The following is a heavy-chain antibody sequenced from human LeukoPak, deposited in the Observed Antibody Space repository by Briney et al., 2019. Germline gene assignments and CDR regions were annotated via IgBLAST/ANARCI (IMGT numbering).Heavy chain of an antibody. J-gene: IGHJ6*04. CDR1: GYTFTGYY. D-gene: IGHD4-23*01. V-gene: IGHV1-2*02. CDR2: INPNSGGT. Sequence: ASVKVSCKASGYTFTGYYMHWVRQAPGQGLEWMGWINPNSGGTNYAQKFQGRVTMTRDTSISTAYMELSRLRSDDTAVYYCARDRSLYGGNSGLDVRGKGTTVTVSS. CDR3: ARDRSLYGGNSGLDV.